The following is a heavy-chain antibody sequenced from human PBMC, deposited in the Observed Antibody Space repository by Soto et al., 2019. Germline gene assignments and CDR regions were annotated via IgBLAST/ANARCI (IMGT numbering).Heavy chain of an antibody. D-gene: IGHD4-4*01. CDR1: GGTFSSYA. J-gene: IGHJ6*02. Sequence: SVKVSCKASGGTFSSYAISWVRQAPGQGLEWMGGIIPIFGTANYAQKFQGRVTITADESTSTAYMELSSLRSEDTAVYYCARSKPTVTARGAGYYGMDVWGQGTTVTVSS. V-gene: IGHV1-69*13. CDR2: IIPIFGTA. CDR3: ARSKPTVTARGAGYYGMDV.